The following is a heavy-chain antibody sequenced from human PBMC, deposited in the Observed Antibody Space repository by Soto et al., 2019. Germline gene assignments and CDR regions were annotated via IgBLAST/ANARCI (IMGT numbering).Heavy chain of an antibody. J-gene: IGHJ3*02. V-gene: IGHV4-34*01. CDR3: ARASSSGPSDAFDI. CDR1: GGSFSGYY. D-gene: IGHD3-22*01. CDR2: INHSGST. Sequence: SETLSLTCAVYGGSFSGYYWSWIRQPPGKGLEWIGEINHSGSTNYNPSLKSRVTISVDTSKNQFSLKLSSVTAADTAVYYCARASSSGPSDAFDIWGQGTMVTVSS.